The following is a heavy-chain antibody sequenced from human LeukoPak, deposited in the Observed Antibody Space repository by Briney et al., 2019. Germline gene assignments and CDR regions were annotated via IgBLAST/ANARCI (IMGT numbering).Heavy chain of an antibody. CDR1: GGSIRNSY. CDR3: ARAVSGRFDY. V-gene: IGHV4-59*08. CDR2: IYYSGST. J-gene: IGHJ4*02. Sequence: PSETLSLTCSVSGGSIRNSYWSWIRQPAGKGLEWTGYIYYSGSTNYNPSLNSRVTISVDTSKNQFSLRLSSVTAADTAIYYCARAVSGRFDYWGQGTLVTVSS. D-gene: IGHD6-19*01.